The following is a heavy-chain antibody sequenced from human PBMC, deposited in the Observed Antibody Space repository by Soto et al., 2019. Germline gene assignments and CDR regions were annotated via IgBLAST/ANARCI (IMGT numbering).Heavy chain of an antibody. CDR3: ARGGHQYSYGYVEGEY. Sequence: QVQLVESGGGVVQPGRSLRLSCAASGFTFSSYAMHWVRQAPGKGLEWVAVISYDGSNKYYADSVKGRFTISRDNSKNTVYLQMNSLRAEDTAVYYCARGGHQYSYGYVEGEYLGQGNLVTVFS. D-gene: IGHD5-18*01. V-gene: IGHV3-30-3*01. J-gene: IGHJ4*02. CDR2: ISYDGSNK. CDR1: GFTFSSYA.